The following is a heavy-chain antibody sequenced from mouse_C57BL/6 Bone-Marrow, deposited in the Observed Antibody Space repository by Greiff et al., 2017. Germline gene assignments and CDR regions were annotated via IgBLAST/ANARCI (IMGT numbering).Heavy chain of an antibody. CDR2: IDPSDSYT. V-gene: IGHV1-59*01. CDR1: GYTFTSYW. CDR3: AREGDTHGSSYRGFFDY. Sequence: QVQLQQPGAELVRPGTSVKLSCKASGYTFTSYWMHWVKQRPGQGLEWIGVIDPSDSYTNYNQKFKGKATLTVDTSSSTAYMQRSSQTSEDSAVYYCAREGDTHGSSYRGFFDYWGQGTTLTVSS. D-gene: IGHD1-1*01. J-gene: IGHJ2*01.